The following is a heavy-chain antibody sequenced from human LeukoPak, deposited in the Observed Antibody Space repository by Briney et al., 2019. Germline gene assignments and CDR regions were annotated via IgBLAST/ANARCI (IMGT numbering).Heavy chain of an antibody. V-gene: IGHV3-33*01. D-gene: IGHD4-17*01. CDR1: GFTFSRYG. CDR3: VRNTVTDDGFDI. CDR2: IWYDGSNE. Sequence: PGRSLRLSCAASGFTFSRYGMHWVRQAPGKGLEWVTVIWYDGSNENCADFVKGRFTISRDNSKNTLYLQMNSLRAEDTAVYYCVRNTVTDDGFDIWGQGTMVTVSP. J-gene: IGHJ3*02.